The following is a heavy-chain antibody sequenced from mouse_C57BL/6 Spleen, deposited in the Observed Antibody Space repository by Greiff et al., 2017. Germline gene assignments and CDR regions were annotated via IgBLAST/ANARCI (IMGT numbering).Heavy chain of an antibody. Sequence: QVQLQQPGAELVKPGASVKLSCKASGYTFTSYRMHWVKQRPGQGLEWIGMIHPNSGSTNSNEKFKSKATLTVDKSSSTAYMQLSSLTSEDSAVYYCARVAYDGYYEFAYWGQGTLVTVSA. CDR3: ARVAYDGYYEFAY. CDR2: IHPNSGST. J-gene: IGHJ3*01. V-gene: IGHV1-64*01. CDR1: GYTFTSYR. D-gene: IGHD2-3*01.